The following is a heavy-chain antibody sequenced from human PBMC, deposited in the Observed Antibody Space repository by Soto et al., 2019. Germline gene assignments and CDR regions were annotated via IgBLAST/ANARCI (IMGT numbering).Heavy chain of an antibody. J-gene: IGHJ4*02. CDR2: INHSGST. CDR3: ARHISLYDFWSGYPPSAFDY. Sequence: PSETLSLTCAVYGGSFSGYYWNWIRQPPGKGLEWIGEINHSGSTNYNPSLKSRVTISVDTSKNQFSLKLSSVTAADTAVYYCARHISLYDFWSGYPPSAFDYWGQGTLVTVSS. V-gene: IGHV4-34*01. D-gene: IGHD3-3*01. CDR1: GGSFSGYY.